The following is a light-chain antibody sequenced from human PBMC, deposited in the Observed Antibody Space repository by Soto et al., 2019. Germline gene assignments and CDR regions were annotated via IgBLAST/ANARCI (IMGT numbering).Light chain of an antibody. Sequence: EIVLTQSPGTLSVSPGERATLSCRASQSVSSKLAWYQQKPGQAPRLLFYGASTGATGIPARFSGSGSEPESTPSISSLLSEDFAVYYSQQYNNWPGTFGQGTKV. CDR3: QQYNNWPGT. CDR2: GAS. V-gene: IGKV3-15*01. CDR1: QSVSSK. J-gene: IGKJ1*01.